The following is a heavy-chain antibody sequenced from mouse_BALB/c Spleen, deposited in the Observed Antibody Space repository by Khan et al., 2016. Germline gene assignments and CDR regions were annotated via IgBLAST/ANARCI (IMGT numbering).Heavy chain of an antibody. CDR1: GFSLTSYG. CDR2: IWSDGST. J-gene: IGHJ4*01. V-gene: IGHV2-6*02. Sequence: VELVESGPGLVAPSQSLSITCTVSGFSLTSYGVHWVRQPPGKGLEWLVVIWSDGSTTYNSALKSRLSISKDNSKSQVFIKMNSLKTDDTAMYDCARRDDGGGAMDYWGQGTSVTVSS. D-gene: IGHD2-3*01. CDR3: ARRDDGGGAMDY.